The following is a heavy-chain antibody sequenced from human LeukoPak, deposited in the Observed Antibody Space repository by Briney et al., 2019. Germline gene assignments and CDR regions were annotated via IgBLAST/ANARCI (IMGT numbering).Heavy chain of an antibody. CDR2: IKQEGREK. Sequence: GGSLRLSCAASGFNFNTYWMSWVRQAPGGGRGWGANIKQEGREKFYVDSLKGRFTISRDNSKNSLYLQMNSLRAEDTAVYYCAELGITMIGGVWGKGTTVTISS. J-gene: IGHJ6*04. CDR3: AELGITMIGGV. D-gene: IGHD3-10*02. CDR1: GFNFNTYW. V-gene: IGHV3-7*01.